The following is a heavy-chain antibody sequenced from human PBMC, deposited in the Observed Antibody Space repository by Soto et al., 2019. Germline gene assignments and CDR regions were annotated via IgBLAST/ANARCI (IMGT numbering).Heavy chain of an antibody. CDR1: GYTFTDYY. CDR3: ATIGRLASTGASTFGMDV. Sequence: EVQLVQSGAEVKKPGATVKISCQVSGYTFTDYYMHWVQQAPGKGLEWMGLVDSEDGETIYAEKFQGRVTITADTSTDTAYMELSSLRSEDAAVYYCATIGRLASTGASTFGMDVWGQGTTVTVSS. V-gene: IGHV1-69-2*01. CDR2: VDSEDGET. D-gene: IGHD3-9*01. J-gene: IGHJ6*02.